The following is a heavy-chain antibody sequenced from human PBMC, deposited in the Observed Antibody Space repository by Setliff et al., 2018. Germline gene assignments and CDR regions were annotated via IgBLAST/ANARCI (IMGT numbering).Heavy chain of an antibody. V-gene: IGHV4-38-2*01. CDR1: GYSISSGYY. CDR3: ARQVSWFDP. J-gene: IGHJ5*02. Sequence: LSLPCAVSGYSISSGYYWGWIRQPPGKGLEWIGSIYHSGSTYYNPSLKSRVTISVDTSKNQFSLKLSSVTAADTAVYYCARQVSWFDPWGQGTLVTVSS. CDR2: IYHSGST.